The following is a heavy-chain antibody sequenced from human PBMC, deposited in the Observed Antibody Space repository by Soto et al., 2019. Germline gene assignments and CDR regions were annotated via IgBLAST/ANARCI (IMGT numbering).Heavy chain of an antibody. CDR1: GGSISSSSYY. Sequence: SETLSLTCTVSGGSISSSSYYWGWIRQPPGKGLEWIGSIFYSGSTYYNPSLKSRVTISVDTSKNQFSLKLSSVTAADTAVYYCARAAPRYCSGGSCYSGRDYWGRGTLVTV. D-gene: IGHD2-15*01. J-gene: IGHJ4*02. CDR2: IFYSGST. CDR3: ARAAPRYCSGGSCYSGRDY. V-gene: IGHV4-39*07.